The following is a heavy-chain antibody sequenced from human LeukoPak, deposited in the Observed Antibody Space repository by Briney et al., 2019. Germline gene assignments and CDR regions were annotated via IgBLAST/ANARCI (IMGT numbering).Heavy chain of an antibody. D-gene: IGHD3-3*01. CDR3: AKDHYWSIDY. J-gene: IGHJ4*02. Sequence: WVSRIKRDGITTHYADSVKGRFTISRDIAKNTLYLQMNSLRAEDTGVYYCAKDHYWSIDYWGRGTLVTVSS. V-gene: IGHV3-74*01. CDR2: IKRDGITT.